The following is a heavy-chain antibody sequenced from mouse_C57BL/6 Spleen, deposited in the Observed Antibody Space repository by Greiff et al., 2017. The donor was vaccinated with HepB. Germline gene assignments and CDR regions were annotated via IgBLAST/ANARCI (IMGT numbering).Heavy chain of an antibody. V-gene: IGHV1-69*01. Sequence: VQLQQPGAELVMPGASVKLSCKASGYTFTSYWMHWVKQRPGQGLEWIGEIDPSDSYTNYNQKFKGKSTLTVDKSSSTAYMQLSSLTSEDSAVDYCARGFRGYYAMDYWGQGTSVTVSS. J-gene: IGHJ4*01. CDR3: ARGFRGYYAMDY. CDR1: GYTFTSYW. CDR2: IDPSDSYT.